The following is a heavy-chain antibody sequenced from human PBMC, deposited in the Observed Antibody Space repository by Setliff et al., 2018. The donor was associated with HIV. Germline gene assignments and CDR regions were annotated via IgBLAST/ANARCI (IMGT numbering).Heavy chain of an antibody. V-gene: IGHV4-34*01. D-gene: IGHD3-9*01. Sequence: SETLSLTCAVYGGSFSGYYWSWIRQPPGKGLEWIGEINHSGSTNYNPSLKSRVTISVDTSKNQFSLKLSSVTAADTAVYYCAREVAYYDILTGSGAHYFDYWGQGTLVTVSS. CDR2: INHSGST. J-gene: IGHJ4*02. CDR1: GGSFSGYY. CDR3: AREVAYYDILTGSGAHYFDY.